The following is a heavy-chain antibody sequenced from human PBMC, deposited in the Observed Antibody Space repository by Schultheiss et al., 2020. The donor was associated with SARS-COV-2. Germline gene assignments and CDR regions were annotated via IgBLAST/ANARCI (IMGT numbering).Heavy chain of an antibody. CDR1: GFTFSSYG. D-gene: IGHD3-10*01. CDR2: ISYDGSNK. CDR3: AGDYGPFDY. V-gene: IGHV3-30*03. Sequence: GGSLRLSCAASGFTFSSYGMHWVRQAPGKGLEWVAVISYDGSNKYYADSVKGRFTISRDNSKNTLYLQMNSLRAEDTAVYYCAGDYGPFDYWGQGTLVTVSS. J-gene: IGHJ4*02.